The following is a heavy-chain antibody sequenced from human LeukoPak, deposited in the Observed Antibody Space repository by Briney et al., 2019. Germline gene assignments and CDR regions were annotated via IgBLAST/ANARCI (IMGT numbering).Heavy chain of an antibody. J-gene: IGHJ6*02. D-gene: IGHD3-3*01. CDR1: GGSVSSGSYY. CDR2: INHSGST. V-gene: IGHV4-61*01. Sequence: TASETLSLTCTVSGGSVSSGSYYWSWIRQPPGKGLEWIGEINHSGSTNYNPSLKSRVTISVDTSKNQFSLKLSSVTAADTAVYYCARVVTYDFWSGYYSHGMDVWGQGTTVTVSS. CDR3: ARVVTYDFWSGYYSHGMDV.